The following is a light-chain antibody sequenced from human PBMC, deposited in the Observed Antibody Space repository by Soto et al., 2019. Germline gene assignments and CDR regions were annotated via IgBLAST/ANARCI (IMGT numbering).Light chain of an antibody. CDR3: QSYDNSLNHVV. CDR2: GDN. V-gene: IGLV1-40*01. CDR1: SSNIGSFYD. J-gene: IGLJ2*01. Sequence: QPVRTQPPSVSGAPGQRVTIPCTGSSSNIGSFYDVHWYQQLPGTVPKLLIYGDNNRPSGVPDRFSGSKSGTAASLAITGLQAEDEADYYCQSYDNSLNHVVFGGGTQLTVL.